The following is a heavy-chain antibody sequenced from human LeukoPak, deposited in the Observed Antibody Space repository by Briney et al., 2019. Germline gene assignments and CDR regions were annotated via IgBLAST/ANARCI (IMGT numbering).Heavy chain of an antibody. Sequence: PGGSLRVSCAASGFTFSSYAMSWVRQAPGKGVEWVSAISGSGGSTCYADSVKGRFTISRDNSKNTLYLQMNSLRAEDTAVYYCASIDFWSAFYTYWGQGTLVTVSS. CDR1: GFTFSSYA. CDR3: ASIDFWSAFYTY. J-gene: IGHJ4*02. V-gene: IGHV3-23*01. CDR2: ISGSGGST. D-gene: IGHD3-3*01.